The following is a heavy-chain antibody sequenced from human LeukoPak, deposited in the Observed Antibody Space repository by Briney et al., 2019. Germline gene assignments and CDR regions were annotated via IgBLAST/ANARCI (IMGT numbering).Heavy chain of an antibody. D-gene: IGHD6-6*01. J-gene: IGHJ6*02. V-gene: IGHV3-30*04. CDR1: GFTFSSYA. CDR2: ISYDGSNK. CDR3: ARSSDSSSSFYYYYGMDV. Sequence: PGGSLRLSCAASGFTFSSYAMHWVRQAPGKGLEWVAGISYDGSNKYYADSVKGRFTISRDNSKNTLYLQMNRLRAGDTAVYYCARSSDSSSSFYYYYGMDVWGQGTTVTVSS.